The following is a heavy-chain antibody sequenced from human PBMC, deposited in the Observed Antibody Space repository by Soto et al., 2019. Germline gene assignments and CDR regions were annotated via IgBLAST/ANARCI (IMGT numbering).Heavy chain of an antibody. D-gene: IGHD3-3*01. CDR2: VSWNSGSI. V-gene: IGHV3-9*01. CDR3: ARLLDRRGVSYGMDV. CDR1: GFTFDDYA. J-gene: IGHJ6*02. Sequence: EVQLVESGGGLVQPGRSLRLSCAASGFTFDDYAMHWVRQAPGKGLEWVSGVSWNSGSIGYADSVKGRFTISRDNAKNSLYLQMNSLRAEDTALYYCARLLDRRGVSYGMDVWGQGTTVTVSS.